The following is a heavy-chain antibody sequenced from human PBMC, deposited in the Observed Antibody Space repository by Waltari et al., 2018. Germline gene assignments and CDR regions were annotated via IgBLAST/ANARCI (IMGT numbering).Heavy chain of an antibody. J-gene: IGHJ4*02. Sequence: EVQLVESGGGLVQPGGSLRLSCAASGFTFSSSWMRWVRQAPGKGLEWVANIKQDGSEKYYVDSVKGRFTISRDNAKNSLYLQMNSLRAEDTAVYYCARVSSMIVDYWGQGTLVTVSS. CDR1: GFTFSSSW. D-gene: IGHD3-22*01. V-gene: IGHV3-7*01. CDR3: ARVSSMIVDY. CDR2: IKQDGSEK.